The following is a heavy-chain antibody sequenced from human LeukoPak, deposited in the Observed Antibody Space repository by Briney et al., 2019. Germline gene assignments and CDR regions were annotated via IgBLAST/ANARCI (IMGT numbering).Heavy chain of an antibody. V-gene: IGHV4-31*03. CDR3: ARAPSGSLDY. CDR2: IYYSGST. D-gene: IGHD1-26*01. CDR1: GGSISSGGYY. J-gene: IGHJ4*02. Sequence: SETLSLTCTVSGGSISSGGYYWSWIRQHPGKGLEWIGYIYYSGSTYYNPSLKSRVTISVDTSKNQFSLKLSSVTAADTAVYYCARAPSGSLDYWGQGTLVTVSS.